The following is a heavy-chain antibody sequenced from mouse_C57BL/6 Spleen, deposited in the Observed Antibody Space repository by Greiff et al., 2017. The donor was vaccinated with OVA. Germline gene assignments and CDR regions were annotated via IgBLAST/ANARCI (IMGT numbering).Heavy chain of an antibody. CDR2: IYPGDGDT. V-gene: IGHV1-82*01. J-gene: IGHJ2*01. CDR1: GYAFSSSW. Sequence: LLESGPELVKPGASVKISCKASGYAFSSSWMNWVKQRPGKGLEWIGRIYPGDGDTNYNGKFKGKATLTADKSSSTAYMQLSSLTPEDSAVYFCARSVGYYFDYWGQGTTLTVSS. CDR3: ARSVGYYFDY. D-gene: IGHD1-1*02.